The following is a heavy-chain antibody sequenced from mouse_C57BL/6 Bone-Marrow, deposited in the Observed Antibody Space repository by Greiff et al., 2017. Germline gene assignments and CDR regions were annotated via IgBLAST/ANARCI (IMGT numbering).Heavy chain of an antibody. V-gene: IGHV2-6*01. Sequence: VQLKESGPGLVAPSQSLSITCTVSGFSLTSYGVDWVRQSPGKGLEWLGVIWGVGSTNYNSALKSRLSISKDNSKSQVFLKMNSLQNDDTDMYYSASATDVYRVAYWGQGTLVTVSA. J-gene: IGHJ3*01. CDR3: ASATDVYRVAY. CDR1: GFSLTSYG. CDR2: IWGVGST.